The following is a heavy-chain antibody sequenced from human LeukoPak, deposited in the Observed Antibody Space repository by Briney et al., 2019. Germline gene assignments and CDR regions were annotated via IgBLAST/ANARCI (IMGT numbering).Heavy chain of an antibody. Sequence: ASVKVSCKASGYTFTSYYMHWVRQAPGQGLEWMGIINPSGGSTSYAQKFQGRVTMTRDMSTSTVYMELSSLRSEDTAVYYCARERWGTVAGYYYYYYMDVWGKGTTVTVSS. CDR3: ARERWGTVAGYYYYYYMDV. D-gene: IGHD6-19*01. J-gene: IGHJ6*03. CDR2: INPSGGST. CDR1: GYTFTSYY. V-gene: IGHV1-46*01.